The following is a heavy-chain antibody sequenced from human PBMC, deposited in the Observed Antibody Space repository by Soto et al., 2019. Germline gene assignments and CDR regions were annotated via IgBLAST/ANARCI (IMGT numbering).Heavy chain of an antibody. D-gene: IGHD1-1*01. CDR2: ISGSGGST. CDR3: AKDLSTTRTPHYGMDV. J-gene: IGHJ6*02. V-gene: IGHV3-23*01. CDR1: GFTFSSYV. Sequence: PGGSLRLSCAASGFTFSSYVMSWVRQTPGKGLEWVSAISGSGGSTYYADSVKGRYTISRDNSKNTLYLQMNSLRAEDTAVYYCAKDLSTTRTPHYGMDVWGQGTTVTVSS.